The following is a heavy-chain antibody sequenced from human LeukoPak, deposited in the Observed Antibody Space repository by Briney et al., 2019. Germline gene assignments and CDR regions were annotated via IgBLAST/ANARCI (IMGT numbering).Heavy chain of an antibody. V-gene: IGHV1-69*05. D-gene: IGHD5-18*01. J-gene: IGHJ4*02. CDR2: IIPIFGTA. Sequence: GSSVKVSCKASGGTFSSYAISWVRQAPGQGLEWMGGIIPIFGTANYAQKFRGRVTITTDESTSTAYMELSSLRSEDTAVYYCARALLVDGYGYYFDYWGQGTLVTVSS. CDR1: GGTFSSYA. CDR3: ARALLVDGYGYYFDY.